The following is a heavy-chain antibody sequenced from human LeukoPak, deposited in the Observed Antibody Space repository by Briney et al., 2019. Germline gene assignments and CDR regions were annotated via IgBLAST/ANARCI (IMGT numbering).Heavy chain of an antibody. CDR2: IYNDGST. Sequence: PGGSLRLSCAASGFTVSSNYMSWVRQGPGKGLEWVALIYNDGSTHYTDSVKGRFTISRDTSRNTLFLQMNSLRAEDTAVYYCARARLVATTEPFDYWGQGTLVTVSS. J-gene: IGHJ4*02. D-gene: IGHD5-12*01. V-gene: IGHV3-53*01. CDR3: ARARLVATTEPFDY. CDR1: GFTVSSNY.